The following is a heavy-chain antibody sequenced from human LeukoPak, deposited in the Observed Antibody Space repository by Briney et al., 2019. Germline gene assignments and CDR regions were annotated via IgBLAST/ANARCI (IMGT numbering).Heavy chain of an antibody. D-gene: IGHD1-26*01. J-gene: IGHJ5*02. Sequence: SETLSLTCTVSGGSISSYYWSWIRQPPGKGLEWIGYIYYSGSTNYNPSLKSRVTISVDTSKNQFSLKLSSVTAADTAVYYCARLIGWELNWFDPWGQGTLVTVSS. CDR3: ARLIGWELNWFDP. CDR1: GGSISSYY. CDR2: IYYSGST. V-gene: IGHV4-59*08.